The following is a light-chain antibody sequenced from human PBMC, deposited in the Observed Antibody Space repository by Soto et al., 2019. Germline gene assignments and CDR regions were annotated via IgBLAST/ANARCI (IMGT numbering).Light chain of an antibody. CDR1: SSNIGAGYD. CDR3: QSYDSSRSGSRV. CDR2: GNS. V-gene: IGLV1-40*01. J-gene: IGLJ2*01. Sequence: QSVLTQPPSVSGAPGQRVTISFTGSSSNIGAGYDVHWYQQLPGTAPKLLIYGNSNRPSGVPDRFSGSKSGTSASLAITGLQAEDEADYYCQSYDSSRSGSRVFGGGTKLTVL.